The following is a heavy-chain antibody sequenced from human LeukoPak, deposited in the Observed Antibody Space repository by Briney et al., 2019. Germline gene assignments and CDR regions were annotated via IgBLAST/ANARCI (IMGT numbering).Heavy chain of an antibody. Sequence: SETLSLTCTVSLDSTTSNFWSWVRQPPGKGLDWIGEIHRSGSPNYNPSLQSRVTISIDRSRNQIALELSSVTAADTAVYYCAREILGGFNPGAYWGQGTLVTVSS. J-gene: IGHJ4*02. CDR3: AREILGGFNPGAY. V-gene: IGHV4-4*02. CDR1: LDSTTSNF. D-gene: IGHD1-14*01. CDR2: IHRSGSP.